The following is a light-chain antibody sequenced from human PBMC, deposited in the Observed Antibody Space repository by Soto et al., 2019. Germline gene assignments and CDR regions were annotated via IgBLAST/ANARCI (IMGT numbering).Light chain of an antibody. Sequence: QSALTQPASVSGSPGQSITISCTGTSSDVGGYNYVSWYQQHPGKAPKLMIYDVSDRPSGVSNRFSASKSGNTASMTISGLQAEEEADYYCCSYKSRSPPWVFGTGTGSPS. V-gene: IGLV2-14*03. CDR3: CSYKSRSPPWV. CDR1: SSDVGGYNY. J-gene: IGLJ1*01. CDR2: DVS.